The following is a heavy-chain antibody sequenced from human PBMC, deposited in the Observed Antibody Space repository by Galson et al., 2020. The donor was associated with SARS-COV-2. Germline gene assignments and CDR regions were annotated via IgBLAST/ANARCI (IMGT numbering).Heavy chain of an antibody. J-gene: IGHJ4*02. Sequence: GESLKISCAVSGVTFSDHFVDWVRQAPGKGLEWLGRTKNKAYSYTTEYAASVTGRFTILRDDSKNSLYLQMNSLKTEDTAVYYCANIRGAFGYWGQGTLVSVSS. CDR1: GVTFSDHF. CDR2: TKNKAYSYTT. CDR3: ANIRGAFGY. V-gene: IGHV3-72*01.